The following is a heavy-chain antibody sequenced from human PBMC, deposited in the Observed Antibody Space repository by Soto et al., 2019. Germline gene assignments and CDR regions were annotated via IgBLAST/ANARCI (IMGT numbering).Heavy chain of an antibody. CDR3: SRSLDY. V-gene: IGHV3-7*01. CDR1: GFTFNNYW. CDR2: INQDGSEK. J-gene: IGHJ4*02. Sequence: ASVKVSCAASGFTFNNYWMDWVRQAPGKGLEWVANINQDGSEKHYVDSVKGRFTISRDNAKNSLYLQMSSLTAEDSALYYCSRSLDYWGQGTRVTVSS.